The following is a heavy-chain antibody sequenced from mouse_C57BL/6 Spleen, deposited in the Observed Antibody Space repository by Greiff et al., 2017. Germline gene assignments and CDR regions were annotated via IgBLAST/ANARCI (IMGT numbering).Heavy chain of an antibody. D-gene: IGHD4-1*01. CDR3: ARSPNWAWFAY. CDR2: ISSGSSTI. CDR1: GFTFSDYG. Sequence: EVKLVESGGGLVKPGGSLKLSCAASGFTFSDYGMHWVRQAPEKGLEWVAYISSGSSTIYYADTVKGRFTISRDNAKNTLFLQMTSLRSEDTAMYYCARSPNWAWFAYWGQGTLVTVSA. J-gene: IGHJ3*01. V-gene: IGHV5-17*01.